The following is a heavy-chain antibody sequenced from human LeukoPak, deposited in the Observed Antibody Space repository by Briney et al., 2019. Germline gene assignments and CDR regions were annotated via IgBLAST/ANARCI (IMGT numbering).Heavy chain of an antibody. J-gene: IGHJ4*02. Sequence: GASVKVSYKASGDTFTAHYIHWVRQAPGQGLEWMGWINPNSGGTNYAHKFHGRVTMSRDTSISTAYMELNRLRSDDTAVYYCARGFTIFGVVFIVDRIYYFDYWGQGTLVTVSS. V-gene: IGHV1-2*02. CDR3: ARGFTIFGVVFIVDRIYYFDY. D-gene: IGHD3-3*01. CDR2: INPNSGGT. CDR1: GDTFTAHY.